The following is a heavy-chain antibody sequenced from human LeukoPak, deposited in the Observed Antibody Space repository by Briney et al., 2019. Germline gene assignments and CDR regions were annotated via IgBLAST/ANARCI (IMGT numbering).Heavy chain of an antibody. CDR3: ARPQRSGHLDL. D-gene: IGHD3-3*01. CDR1: GGSITRSGYY. J-gene: IGHJ5*02. V-gene: IGHV4-39*01. Sequence: SETLSLTCTLSGGSITRSGYYWGWIRQPPGTGLEWIGNIYYSGTTYYNPSLKSRVTISVDTSKNQFSLKLSSVTAADTAVYYCARPQRSGHLDLWGQGTLVIVSS. CDR2: IYYSGTT.